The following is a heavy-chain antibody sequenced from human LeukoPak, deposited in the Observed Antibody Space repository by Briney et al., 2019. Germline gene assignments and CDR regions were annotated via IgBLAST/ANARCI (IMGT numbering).Heavy chain of an antibody. Sequence: PSETLSLTCTVSGGSISSGSYYWSWIRQPAGKGLEWIGRICTSGSTNYNPSLKSRVTISVDTSKNQFSLKLSSVTAADTAVYYCARQGYSYGSDYWGQGTLVTVSS. CDR1: GGSISSGSYY. CDR3: ARQGYSYGSDY. CDR2: ICTSGST. J-gene: IGHJ4*02. V-gene: IGHV4-61*02. D-gene: IGHD5-18*01.